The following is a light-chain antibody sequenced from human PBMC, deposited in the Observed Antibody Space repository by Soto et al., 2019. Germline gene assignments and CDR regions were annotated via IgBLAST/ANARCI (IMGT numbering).Light chain of an antibody. CDR2: KAS. Sequence: DIQMTQSPSTLSASVGDRVTITCRASQSISTWLAWYQQKPGKAPKLLIYKASSLESGVPSRFIGSGSGTEFTLTIISLQPDDSATYYCQQYNSYPLTFGGGTKVEIK. CDR3: QQYNSYPLT. J-gene: IGKJ4*01. CDR1: QSISTW. V-gene: IGKV1-5*03.